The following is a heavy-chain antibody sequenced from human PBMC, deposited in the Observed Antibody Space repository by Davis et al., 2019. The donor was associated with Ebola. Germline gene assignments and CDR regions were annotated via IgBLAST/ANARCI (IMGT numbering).Heavy chain of an antibody. D-gene: IGHD3-9*01. CDR1: GYSISSSNW. J-gene: IGHJ6*04. V-gene: IGHV4-28*03. CDR3: ARGVTDILTGFVDV. Sequence: SETLSLTCAVSGYSISSSNWWGWIRQPPGKGLEWIGYIYYSGSTNYNPSLKSRVTISVDTSKNQFSLKLSSVTAADTAVYYCARGVTDILTGFVDVWGKGTTVTVSS. CDR2: IYYSGST.